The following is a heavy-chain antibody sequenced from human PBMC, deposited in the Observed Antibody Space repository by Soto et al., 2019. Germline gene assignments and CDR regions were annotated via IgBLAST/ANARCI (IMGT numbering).Heavy chain of an antibody. Sequence: SVGGIRQKPGKGLEWVSSISSTTNYIYYGDSMKGRFTISRDNAKNSLYLEMNSLRAEDTAVYYCARETEDLTSNFDYRGQGTLVPVSS. J-gene: IGHJ4*02. V-gene: IGHV3-21*06. CDR2: ISSTTNYI. CDR3: ARETEDLTSNFDY. CDR1: S.